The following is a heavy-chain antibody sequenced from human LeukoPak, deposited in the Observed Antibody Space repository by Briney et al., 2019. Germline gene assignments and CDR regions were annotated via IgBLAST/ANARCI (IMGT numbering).Heavy chain of an antibody. CDR1: GFTFSTYA. Sequence: GSLRLSCAASGFTFSTYAMSLARQAPGKGLEWVSAIIGRDGSTYYADSVKGRFTISRDNSKNTVYLQMNSLRAEDTAIYYCAKDWDLDYWGQGTLVTVSS. J-gene: IGHJ4*02. D-gene: IGHD1-26*01. V-gene: IGHV3-23*01. CDR3: AKDWDLDY. CDR2: IIGRDGST.